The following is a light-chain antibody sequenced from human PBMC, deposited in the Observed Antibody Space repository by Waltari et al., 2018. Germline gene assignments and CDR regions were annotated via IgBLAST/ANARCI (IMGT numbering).Light chain of an antibody. J-gene: IGKJ3*01. CDR3: QQYYSSPLT. CDR2: WES. CDR1: QSILYSADNGND. Sequence: DIVMTQSPDSLAVSLGESATITCTSSQSILYSADNGNDLAWYQKKPGQPPRLLIYWESTRASGVPDRFSGAGSGTDFNFTISSLQAEDVAVYYCQQYYSSPLTFGPGTKVDIK. V-gene: IGKV4-1*01.